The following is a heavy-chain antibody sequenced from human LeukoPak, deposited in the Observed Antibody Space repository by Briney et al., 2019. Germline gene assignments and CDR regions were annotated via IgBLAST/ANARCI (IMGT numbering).Heavy chain of an antibody. J-gene: IGHJ3*01. CDR2: TSSTSRYI. CDR1: GFTFSSYT. D-gene: IGHD6-19*01. V-gene: IGHV3-21*01. Sequence: GGSLRLSCAASGFTFSSYTMNWVRQAPGKGLEWVSSTSSTSRYIYYADSVKGRFTISRDNSKNSLYLQMNSLRAEDTAVYYCARMRVGFGRLSGWSAFDVWGQGTLVTVSS. CDR3: ARMRVGFGRLSGWSAFDV.